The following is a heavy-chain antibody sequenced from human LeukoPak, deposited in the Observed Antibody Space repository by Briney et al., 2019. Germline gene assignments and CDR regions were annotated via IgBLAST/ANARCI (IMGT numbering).Heavy chain of an antibody. CDR2: ISGSGGST. V-gene: IGHV3-23*01. Sequence: GGSRRPSCAASGFTFSSYAMSWVRQAPGKGLEWVSVISGSGGSTYYADSVKGRFTISRDTSKNTLYLQMNTLRAEDTAVYYCAKEGGSSTWYDGWFDPWGQGTLVTVSS. D-gene: IGHD6-13*01. J-gene: IGHJ5*02. CDR3: AKEGGSSTWYDGWFDP. CDR1: GFTFSSYA.